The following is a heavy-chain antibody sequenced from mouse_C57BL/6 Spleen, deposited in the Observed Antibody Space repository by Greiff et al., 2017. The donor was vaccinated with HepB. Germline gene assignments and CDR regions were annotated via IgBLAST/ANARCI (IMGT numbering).Heavy chain of an antibody. D-gene: IGHD6-1*01. Sequence: EVQLQQSGPELVKPGASVKISCKASGYTFTDYYMNWVKQSHGKSLEWIGDINPNNGGTSYNQKFKGKATLTVDKSSSTAYMELRSLTSEDSAVYYCARWAWPRDYWGQGTTLTVSS. CDR3: ARWAWPRDY. CDR2: INPNNGGT. CDR1: GYTFTDYY. V-gene: IGHV1-26*01. J-gene: IGHJ2*01.